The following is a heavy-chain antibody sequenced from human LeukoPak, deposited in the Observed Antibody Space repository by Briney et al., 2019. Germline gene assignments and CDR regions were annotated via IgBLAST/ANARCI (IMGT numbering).Heavy chain of an antibody. J-gene: IGHJ4*02. D-gene: IGHD3-3*01. CDR3: ARAYYDFWSGYPYYFDY. CDR2: IYPGDSDT. Sequence: KHGESLKTSCKGSGYSFTSCWIGWVRQMPGKGLEWMGIIYPGDSDTRYRPSFQGQVTISADKSISTAYLQWSSLKASDTAMYYCARAYYDFWSGYPYYFDYWGQGTLVTVSS. CDR1: GYSFTSCW. V-gene: IGHV5-51*01.